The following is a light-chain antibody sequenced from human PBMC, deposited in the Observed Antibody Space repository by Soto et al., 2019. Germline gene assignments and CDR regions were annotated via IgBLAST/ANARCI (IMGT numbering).Light chain of an antibody. V-gene: IGKV4-1*01. CDR2: WAS. CDR1: QSVLYSSNNKNY. J-gene: IGKJ2*01. CDR3: QQYYTTPPMYT. Sequence: DIVMTQSPDSLAVSLGERATINCKSSQSVLYSSNNKNYLAWYQQKPGQPPKLLIYWASTRESGVPDRFSGSGSGTDFTLTISSLPAEDVAVYYCQQYYTTPPMYTFGQGTKLEIK.